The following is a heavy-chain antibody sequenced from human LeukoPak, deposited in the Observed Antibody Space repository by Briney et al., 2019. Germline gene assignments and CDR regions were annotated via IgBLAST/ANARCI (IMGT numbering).Heavy chain of an antibody. Sequence: GASLQISCKGSGSIFTTYWIGWVRQLPGKGLEWMAIIYPGDSDTRYSPSFQGQVTISADKSISTAYLQWSSLKASDTAMYYCARHEESRAVAPTYYMDVWGKGTTVTVSS. CDR3: ARHEESRAVAPTYYMDV. D-gene: IGHD6-19*01. CDR2: IYPGDSDT. J-gene: IGHJ6*03. V-gene: IGHV5-51*01. CDR1: GSIFTTYW.